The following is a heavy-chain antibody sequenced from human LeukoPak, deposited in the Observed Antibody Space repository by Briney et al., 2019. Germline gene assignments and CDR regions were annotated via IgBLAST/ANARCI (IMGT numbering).Heavy chain of an antibody. D-gene: IGHD4-11*01. CDR1: GGSISSSTYY. Sequence: PSETLSLTCTVSGGSISSSTYYWGWIRQPPGKGLEWIGNIYYSGSIYYNPSLKSRVTISVDKSKNQFSLSLSSVTAADTAVYYCARQTTVMGDYWGQGTLVTVSS. V-gene: IGHV4-39*01. CDR2: IYYSGSI. CDR3: ARQTTVMGDY. J-gene: IGHJ4*02.